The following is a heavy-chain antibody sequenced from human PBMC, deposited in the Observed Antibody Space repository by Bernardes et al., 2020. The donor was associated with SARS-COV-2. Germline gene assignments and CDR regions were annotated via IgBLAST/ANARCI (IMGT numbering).Heavy chain of an antibody. CDR3: WYYDKLTGYYRIDY. CDR1: GFPFSVYA. Sequence: GGSLRLSCSASGFPFSVYAMHWVRQAPGKGLDYVSRISGHGATTYYADSVRGRFTISRDNSKNTLYLQMSSLRPEDTAVYYCWYYDKLTGYYRIDYWGQGTLVTVSS. J-gene: IGHJ4*02. CDR2: ISGHGATT. V-gene: IGHV3-64D*08. D-gene: IGHD3-9*01.